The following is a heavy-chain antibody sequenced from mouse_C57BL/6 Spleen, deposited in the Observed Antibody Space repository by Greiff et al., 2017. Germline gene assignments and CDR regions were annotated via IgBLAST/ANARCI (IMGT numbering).Heavy chain of an antibody. Sequence: QVHVKQSGAELMQPGASVMLSCKATGYTFTGYWIEWVKQRPGHGLEWIGEILPGSGSTNYNEKFKGKATFTADTSSNTAYMQLSSLTTEDSAISYCARPPSPPYPMDCWGQRTPATVSP. D-gene: IGHD2-10*01. J-gene: IGHJ4*01. V-gene: IGHV1-9*01. CDR2: ILPGSGST. CDR1: GYTFTGYW. CDR3: ARPPSPPYPMDC.